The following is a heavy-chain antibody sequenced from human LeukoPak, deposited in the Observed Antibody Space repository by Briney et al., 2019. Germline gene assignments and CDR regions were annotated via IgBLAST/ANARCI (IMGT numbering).Heavy chain of an antibody. J-gene: IGHJ3*02. Sequence: GASVKVSCKASGYTFTTYLIHWARQAPGQGLEWMGEVHPVTGGTNYAQRFQGRVTMTRDTSTSTVYMELSSLRSEDTAVYFCARDPANGRPEPCDIWGQGTMVTVSS. CDR3: ARDPANGRPEPCDI. V-gene: IGHV1-46*01. CDR2: VHPVTGGT. CDR1: GYTFTTYL. D-gene: IGHD1-26*01.